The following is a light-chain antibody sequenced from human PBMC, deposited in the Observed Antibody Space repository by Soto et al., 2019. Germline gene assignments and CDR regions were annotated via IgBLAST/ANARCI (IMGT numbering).Light chain of an antibody. Sequence: DIQMTQSPSTLSASVGDRVTITCRASQSISSWLAWYQQKPGKAPKLLIYKASSLEGGVPSRFTGSGSGTEFTLTISSLQPDDVATYYCQQYNSYWTFGQGTKVESK. CDR1: QSISSW. V-gene: IGKV1-5*03. J-gene: IGKJ1*01. CDR2: KAS. CDR3: QQYNSYWT.